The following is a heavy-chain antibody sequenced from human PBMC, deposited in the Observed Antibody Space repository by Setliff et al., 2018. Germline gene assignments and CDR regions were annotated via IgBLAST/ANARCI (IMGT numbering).Heavy chain of an antibody. CDR3: ARHGGGTPYYYESRGFDS. J-gene: IGHJ4*02. D-gene: IGHD3-22*01. V-gene: IGHV4-31*03. CDR1: GGSITSGGYY. CDR2: IDSSGRT. Sequence: SETLSLTCTVSGGSITSGGYYWNWIRHLPGKGLKWIGYIDSSGRTYYNPSLKSRIIISADASKNQFSLRLTSVTAADTALYYCARHGGGTPYYYESRGFDSWSQGTQVTVSS.